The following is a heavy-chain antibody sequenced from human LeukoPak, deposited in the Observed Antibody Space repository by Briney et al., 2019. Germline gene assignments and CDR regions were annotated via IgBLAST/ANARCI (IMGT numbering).Heavy chain of an antibody. CDR2: ISAYNGNT. V-gene: IGHV1-18*01. CDR1: GYTFTSYG. D-gene: IGHD5-24*01. J-gene: IGHJ5*02. Sequence: ASVKVSCKASGYTFTSYGISWVRQAPGQGLEWMGWISAYNGNTNYAQKLQGRVTMTTDTSTSTAYMELRSLRSDDTAVYYCARDLRWLQSRLTNWFDPWGQGTLVTVSS. CDR3: ARDLRWLQSRLTNWFDP.